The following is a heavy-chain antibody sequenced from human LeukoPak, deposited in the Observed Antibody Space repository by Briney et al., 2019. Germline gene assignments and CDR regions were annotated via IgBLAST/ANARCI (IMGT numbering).Heavy chain of an antibody. CDR1: GFTFRTYW. CDR2: INQDGADK. D-gene: IGHD1-14*01. CDR3: AKLLNRLREDY. Sequence: GGSLRLSCAVSGFTFRTYWMSWVRQAPGKGLEFVANINQDGADKNYVDSVKGRFTISRDNSKNALYLQMNSLRAEDTAVYYCAKLLNRLREDYWGQGTLVTVSS. V-gene: IGHV3-7*03. J-gene: IGHJ4*02.